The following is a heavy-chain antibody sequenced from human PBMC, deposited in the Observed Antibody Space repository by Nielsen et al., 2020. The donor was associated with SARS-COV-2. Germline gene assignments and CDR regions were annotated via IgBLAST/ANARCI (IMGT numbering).Heavy chain of an antibody. J-gene: IGHJ4*02. D-gene: IGHD7-27*01. CDR1: GFTFSDYY. Sequence: GESLKISCAASGFTFSDYYMSWIRQAPGKGLEWVSYISSSSSYTNYVDSVKGRFTISRDNAKNSLYLQMNSLRAEDTAVYYCARGTGDRPDYWGQGTLVTVSS. CDR3: ARGTGDRPDY. CDR2: ISSSSSYT. V-gene: IGHV3-11*05.